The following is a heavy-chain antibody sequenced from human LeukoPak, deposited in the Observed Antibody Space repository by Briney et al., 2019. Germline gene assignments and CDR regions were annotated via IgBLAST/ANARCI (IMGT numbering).Heavy chain of an antibody. V-gene: IGHV3-11*01. Sequence: GGPLRLSCAASGFTFRDYYMSWIRQAPGKGLEWVSYISSRGSTIYYTDSVKGRFTISRDNSKNTLYLQMNSLRAEDTAVYYCAKAIFGVVDHDAFDIWGQGTMVTVSS. J-gene: IGHJ3*02. CDR1: GFTFRDYY. CDR2: ISSRGSTI. CDR3: AKAIFGVVDHDAFDI. D-gene: IGHD3-3*01.